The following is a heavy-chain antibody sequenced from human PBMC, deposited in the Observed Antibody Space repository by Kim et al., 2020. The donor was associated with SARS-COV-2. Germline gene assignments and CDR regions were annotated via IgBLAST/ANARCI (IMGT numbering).Heavy chain of an antibody. Sequence: SVKVSCKASGGTFSSYAISWVRQAPGQGLEWMGGIIPIFGTANYAQKFQGRVTITADESTSTAYMELSSLRSEDTAVYYCARSSPPDYCSSTSCYRAVYGMDVWGQGTTVTVSS. CDR1: GGTFSSYA. J-gene: IGHJ6*02. V-gene: IGHV1-69*13. D-gene: IGHD2-2*02. CDR3: ARSSPPDYCSSTSCYRAVYGMDV. CDR2: IIPIFGTA.